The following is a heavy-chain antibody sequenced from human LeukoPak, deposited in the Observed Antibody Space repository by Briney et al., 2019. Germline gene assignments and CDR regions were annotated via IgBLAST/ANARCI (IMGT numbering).Heavy chain of an antibody. D-gene: IGHD3-10*01. CDR3: ANLRGYMVRGVIVSGYYFDY. J-gene: IGHJ4*02. CDR1: GGSISSSNYY. CDR2: IYYSGST. V-gene: IGHV4-39*01. Sequence: SETLSLTCTVSGGSISSSNYYWGWIRQPPGKGLEWIGSIYYSGSTYYNASLKSRVTISVDTSKKQFSLKLSSVTAADTAVYYCANLRGYMVRGVIVSGYYFDYWGQGTLVTVTS.